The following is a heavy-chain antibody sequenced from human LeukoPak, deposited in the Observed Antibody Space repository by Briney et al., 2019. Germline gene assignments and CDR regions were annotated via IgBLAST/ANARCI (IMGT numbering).Heavy chain of an antibody. D-gene: IGHD5-12*01. Sequence: GGSLRLSCAASGFTFDDYAMHWVRQAPGKGLEWVSLISGDGGSTYYADSVKGRFTISRDNSNNSLYLRMNSLRTEDTALYYCAKDYDGAFDIWGQGTMVTVSS. CDR1: GFTFDDYA. CDR3: AKDYDGAFDI. J-gene: IGHJ3*02. CDR2: ISGDGGST. V-gene: IGHV3-43*02.